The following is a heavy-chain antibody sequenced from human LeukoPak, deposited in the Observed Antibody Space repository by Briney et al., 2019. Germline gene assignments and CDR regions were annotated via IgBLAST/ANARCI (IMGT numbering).Heavy chain of an antibody. CDR2: IDDSGST. CDR1: GGSINNYY. J-gene: IGHJ4*02. V-gene: IGHV4-34*01. CDR3: ARVLRHQDGGKKLAYFDY. Sequence: SETLSFTCTLSGGSINNYYWSWIRQPPGKGLEWIGEIDDSGSTNYNPSLKSRVTISVDTSKNQFSLKLSSVTAADTAVYYCARVLRHQDGGKKLAYFDYWGQGTLVTVSS. D-gene: IGHD4-23*01.